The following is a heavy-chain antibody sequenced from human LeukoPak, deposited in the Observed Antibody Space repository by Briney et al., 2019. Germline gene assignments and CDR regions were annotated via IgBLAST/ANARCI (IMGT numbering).Heavy chain of an antibody. Sequence: SETLSLTCAVYGGSFSGYYWSWIRQPPGKGLEWIGEINHSGSTNYNPSLKSRVTISVDTSKNQFSLQLRSVTAADTAVYYCAREDPQTTVPEGIDVWGQGTTVTVSS. D-gene: IGHD4-17*01. CDR2: INHSGST. CDR3: AREDPQTTVPEGIDV. V-gene: IGHV4-34*01. CDR1: GGSFSGYY. J-gene: IGHJ6*02.